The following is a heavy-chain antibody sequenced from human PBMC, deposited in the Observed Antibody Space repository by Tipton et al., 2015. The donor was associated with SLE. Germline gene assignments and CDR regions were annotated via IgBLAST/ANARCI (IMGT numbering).Heavy chain of an antibody. V-gene: IGHV3-11*04. CDR1: GFTFSDYY. CDR3: ARGGDGKGDDYNVFDY. D-gene: IGHD5-24*01. J-gene: IGHJ4*02. CDR2: ISSSGAAA. Sequence: GSLRLSCAASGFTFSDYYMSWIRQAPGKGLEWVSYISSSGAAAYYADSVKGRFTISRDNAKNTLYLQMNTLEAEDTAVYYCARGGDGKGDDYNVFDYWGQGTLVTVSS.